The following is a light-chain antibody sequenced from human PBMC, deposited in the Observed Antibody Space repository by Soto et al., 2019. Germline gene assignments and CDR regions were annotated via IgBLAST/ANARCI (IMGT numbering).Light chain of an antibody. CDR3: QQYNNWLYT. V-gene: IGKV3-15*01. Sequence: EIVMTQSPATLSVSPGERATLSCRASQSVSSNLAWYQQKPGQAPRLLIYGASTRATGIPARFSGSGSGTEVTLTISSLQSEDFAVYYCQQYNNWLYTFGQGTKLEIK. CDR1: QSVSSN. CDR2: GAS. J-gene: IGKJ2*01.